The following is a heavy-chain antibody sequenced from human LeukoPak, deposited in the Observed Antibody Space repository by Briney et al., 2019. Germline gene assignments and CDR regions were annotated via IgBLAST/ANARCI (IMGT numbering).Heavy chain of an antibody. J-gene: IGHJ4*02. D-gene: IGHD2-15*01. CDR1: GFTFRSYG. CDR3: ARVVASTSIDS. CDR2: IWYDEITK. V-gene: IGHV3-33*01. Sequence: GGSLRLSCVASGFTFRSYGIHWVRQAPGKGLEWLAFIWYDEITKNYADSVKGRFTVSRDNSKNTLYLQMNSLRAEDTAVYYCARVVASTSIDSWGQGTLVTVSS.